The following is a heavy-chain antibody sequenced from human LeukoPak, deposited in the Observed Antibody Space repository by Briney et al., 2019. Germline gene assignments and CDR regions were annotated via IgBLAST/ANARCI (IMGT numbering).Heavy chain of an antibody. D-gene: IGHD3-10*01. CDR1: GGTFSSYA. CDR3: ARAFSFGAFDP. J-gene: IGHJ5*02. CDR2: IIPTLGIA. Sequence: ASVKVSCKASGGTFSSYAISWVRQAPGQGLEWMGRIIPTLGIANYAQKLQGRVTMTTDTSTSTAYMELRSLRSDDTAVYYCARAFSFGAFDPWGQGTLVTVSS. V-gene: IGHV1-69*04.